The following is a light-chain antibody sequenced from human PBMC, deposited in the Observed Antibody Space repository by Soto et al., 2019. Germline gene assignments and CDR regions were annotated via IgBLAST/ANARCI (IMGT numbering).Light chain of an antibody. V-gene: IGLV1-51*01. CDR3: GTWDSSVSGV. CDR1: SSNIGNNY. Sequence: QSALTQPPSVSAAPGQKVTISCSGSSSNIGNNYVSWYQQLPGTAPKLLIYDNNKRPSGIPDRFSGSKSGTSATLGITGLQTGDEADYYCGTWDSSVSGVFGTGTKVTVL. CDR2: DNN. J-gene: IGLJ1*01.